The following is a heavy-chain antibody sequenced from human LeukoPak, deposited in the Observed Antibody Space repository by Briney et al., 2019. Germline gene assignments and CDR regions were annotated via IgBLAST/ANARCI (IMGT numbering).Heavy chain of an antibody. CDR3: AKGGINGPLDY. CDR2: ISDSGGTT. V-gene: IGHV3-23*01. CDR1: GITLSNYG. J-gene: IGHJ4*02. D-gene: IGHD1-26*01. Sequence: PGGSLRLSCKVSGITLSNYGMSWVRQAPGKGLEWVSTISDSGGTTYYADSVKGRFTISRDNSKNMLYLQMNSLRAEDTAVYYCAKGGINGPLDYWGQGTLVTVSS.